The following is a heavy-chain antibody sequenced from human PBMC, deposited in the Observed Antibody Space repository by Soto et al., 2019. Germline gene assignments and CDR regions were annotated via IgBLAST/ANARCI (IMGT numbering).Heavy chain of an antibody. CDR1: GGTFSTYA. CDR3: ARVLKNVPPYDSSGYYYY. J-gene: IGHJ4*02. Sequence: QVQLVQSGAEVKKPGSSVKVSCKASGGTFSTYAISWVRQAPGQGLEWMGGIIPIFGTANYAQKFQGRVTITADGSTSTAYMEVSSLRSEDTAVYYCARVLKNVPPYDSSGYYYYWGQGTLVTVSS. CDR2: IIPIFGTA. D-gene: IGHD3-22*01. V-gene: IGHV1-69*01.